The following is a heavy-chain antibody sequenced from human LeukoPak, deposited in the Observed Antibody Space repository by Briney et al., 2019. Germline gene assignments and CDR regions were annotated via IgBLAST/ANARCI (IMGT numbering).Heavy chain of an antibody. V-gene: IGHV1-18*01. CDR2: ISTYDATT. D-gene: IGHD6-13*01. J-gene: IGHJ6*03. Sequence: ASVKVSCKASGYTFTTCGINWVRQAPGQGLEWLGWISTYDATTKYAQKLRDRVTMLREISTSTVYMELRSLRSDDTAVYYCARVGHSSSWSLRGYYYYYMDVWGKGTTVTVSS. CDR1: GYTFTTCG. CDR3: ARVGHSSSWSLRGYYYYYMDV.